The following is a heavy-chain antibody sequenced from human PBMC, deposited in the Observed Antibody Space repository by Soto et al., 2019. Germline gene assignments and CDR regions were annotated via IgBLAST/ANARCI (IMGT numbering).Heavy chain of an antibody. Sequence: GGSLRLSCAASGFTFRSYWMSWVRQAPGKGLEWVANINQDGSEKYYVDSVRGRFTISRDNAKNSLYLQMNSLRAEDTAVYYCARGEIWGLGTMVTVSS. CDR3: ARGEI. D-gene: IGHD1-26*01. V-gene: IGHV3-7*01. CDR2: INQDGSEK. J-gene: IGHJ3*02. CDR1: GFTFRSYW.